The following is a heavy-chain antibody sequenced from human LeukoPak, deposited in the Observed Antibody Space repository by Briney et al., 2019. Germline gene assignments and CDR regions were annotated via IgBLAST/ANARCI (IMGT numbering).Heavy chain of an antibody. CDR3: AREAPYYFDY. CDR2: ISYDGSNK. CDR1: GFTFSSYA. Sequence: GGSLRLSCAASGFTFSSYAMHWVRQAPGKGLEWVAVISYDGSNKYYADSVKGRFTISRDNSKNTLYLQMNSLRAEDTAVYYCAREAPYYFDYWGQGTLATVSS. V-gene: IGHV3-30*04. J-gene: IGHJ4*02.